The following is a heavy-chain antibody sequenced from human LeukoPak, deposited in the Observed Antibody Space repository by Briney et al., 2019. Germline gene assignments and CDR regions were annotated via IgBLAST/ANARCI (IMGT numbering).Heavy chain of an antibody. CDR3: ARVFCGGSCYGRRATPYCFDY. V-gene: IGHV1-18*01. CDR2: INAYNGNT. CDR1: GYTITSYG. J-gene: IGHJ4*02. D-gene: IGHD2-15*01. Sequence: ASMKVSCKASGYTITSYGISWVRQAPGQGLEWMGWINAYNGNTKYVEKLQGRVTITTDTSTSTAYMELRSLRSDDTAVYYCARVFCGGSCYGRRATPYCFDYWGQGTLVTVSS.